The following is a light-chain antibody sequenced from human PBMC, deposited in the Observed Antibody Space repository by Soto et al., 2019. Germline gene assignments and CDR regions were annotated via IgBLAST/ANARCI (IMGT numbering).Light chain of an antibody. J-gene: IGKJ4*01. CDR1: QSVGHRY. Sequence: VLTQSPGPLSLSQGESAALSCRERQSVGHRYLAWYQKKPGQGPRLLIYGAYTRATGIPDRFSGTGSGTDLSLTISRLETEDFAVYYCQQYGNSPRITFGGGTKVDIK. CDR3: QQYGNSPRIT. V-gene: IGKV3-20*01. CDR2: GAY.